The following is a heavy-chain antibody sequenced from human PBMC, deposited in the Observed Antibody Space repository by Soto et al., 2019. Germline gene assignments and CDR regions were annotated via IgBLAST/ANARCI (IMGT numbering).Heavy chain of an antibody. CDR1: GFTFSSYS. D-gene: IGHD6-6*01. J-gene: IGHJ3*02. Sequence: EVQLVESGGGLVKPGGSLRLSCAASGFTFSSYSMNWVRQAPGKGLEWVSSISSSSSYIYYADSVKGRFTISRDNAKNSLYLQMNSLRAEDTAVYYCARDSAREYSSSPFDAFDIWGQGTMVTVSS. CDR3: ARDSAREYSSSPFDAFDI. V-gene: IGHV3-21*01. CDR2: ISSSSSYI.